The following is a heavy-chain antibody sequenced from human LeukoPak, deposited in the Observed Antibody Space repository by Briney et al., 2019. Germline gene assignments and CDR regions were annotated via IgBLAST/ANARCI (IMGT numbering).Heavy chain of an antibody. CDR3: ARVPDYSSGWNNYYYGMDV. CDR2: IIPIFGTA. Sequence: SVKVSCTASGGTFSSYAISWVRQAPGQGLEWMGGIIPIFGTANYAQKFQGRVTITADESTSTAYMELSSLRSEDTAVYYCARVPDYSSGWNNYYYGMDVWGQGTTVTVSS. D-gene: IGHD6-19*01. V-gene: IGHV1-69*13. CDR1: GGTFSSYA. J-gene: IGHJ6*02.